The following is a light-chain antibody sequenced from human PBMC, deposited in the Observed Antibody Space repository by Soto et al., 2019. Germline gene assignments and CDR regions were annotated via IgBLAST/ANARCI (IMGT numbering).Light chain of an antibody. V-gene: IGLV2-14*01. CDR2: EVS. CDR1: SSDIGTYNY. CDR3: SSYTSSRPLV. Sequence: QSALTQPASVSGSPGQSITISCTGTSSDIGTYNYVSWYQQHPGKAPKLMISEVSNRPSGVSTRFSGSKSGNTASLTISGLQADDEADYYCSSYTSSRPLVFGGGTKLTVL. J-gene: IGLJ2*01.